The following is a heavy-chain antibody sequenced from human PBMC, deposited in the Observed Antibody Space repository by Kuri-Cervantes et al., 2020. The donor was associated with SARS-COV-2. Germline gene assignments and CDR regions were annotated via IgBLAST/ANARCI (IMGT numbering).Heavy chain of an antibody. Sequence: GGSLSLSCAASGFTFSSYAMSWVRQAPGKGLEWVSAISGSGGSTYYADSVKGRFTISRDNSKNTLYLQMNSLRAEDTAVYYCAREGAFDNYYYYYMDVWGKGPTVPVSS. J-gene: IGHJ6*03. D-gene: IGHD1-26*01. CDR3: AREGAFDNYYYYYMDV. CDR1: GFTFSSYA. CDR2: ISGSGGST. V-gene: IGHV3-23*01.